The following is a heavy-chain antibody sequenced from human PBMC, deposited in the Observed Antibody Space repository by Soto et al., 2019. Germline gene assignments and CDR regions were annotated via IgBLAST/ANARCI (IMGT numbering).Heavy chain of an antibody. J-gene: IGHJ3*02. Sequence: PGWFMRLSYAASEFNFSGYGMTWVHQAPEKRQEWFSYISSSFSNIYYADSVKGRFIISRDNAEKSLYLQMSSLRAEDTAVYYCARVDSSTSGKNGFDIWGQGTMVTVSS. V-gene: IGHV3-48*01. CDR3: ARVDSSTSGKNGFDI. CDR1: EFNFSGYG. CDR2: ISSSFSNI. D-gene: IGHD6-13*01.